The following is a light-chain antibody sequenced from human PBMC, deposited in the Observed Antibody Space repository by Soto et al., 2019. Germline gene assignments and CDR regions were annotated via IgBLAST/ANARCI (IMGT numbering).Light chain of an antibody. J-gene: IGKJ5*01. CDR3: QQTYSTPIT. V-gene: IGKV1-39*01. CDR2: DAS. Sequence: DIQMTQSPSSLSASVGDRVTITCRASQSINRYLNWYQQKPGKAPKLLIYDASSLQSGVPLRFSGSGSGTDFTLTISSLQPEDSATYYCQQTYSTPITFGQGTRLEIK. CDR1: QSINRY.